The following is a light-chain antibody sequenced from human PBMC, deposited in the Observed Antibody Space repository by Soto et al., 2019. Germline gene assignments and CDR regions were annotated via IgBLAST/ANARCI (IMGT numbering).Light chain of an antibody. CDR1: QSVSNN. V-gene: IGKV3-15*01. J-gene: IGKJ4*01. CDR3: QPYNNWPLT. Sequence: IELTQSPGTLSLSPGEIATHSCRANQSVSNNYLAWYQQKPGQAPRLLIYGASTRATGTPARFSGRGSGTDFTLTISSLQSEDFAVYYCQPYNNWPLTFGGGTKV. CDR2: GAS.